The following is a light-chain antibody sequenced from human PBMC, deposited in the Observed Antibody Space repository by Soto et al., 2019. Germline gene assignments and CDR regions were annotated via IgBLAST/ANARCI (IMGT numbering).Light chain of an antibody. J-gene: IGKJ2*01. CDR1: QTVGSSF. CDR3: HHYGGSQYT. V-gene: IGKV3-20*01. CDR2: GAS. Sequence: EIVLTQSPGTLSLSPGDGATLSCRASQTVGSSFLGWYQQKPGQAPRLIMYGASNRATGIPDRFTGRGSGTDFTLTISSLDPEDFAVYYCHHYGGSQYTFGQGTKLEI.